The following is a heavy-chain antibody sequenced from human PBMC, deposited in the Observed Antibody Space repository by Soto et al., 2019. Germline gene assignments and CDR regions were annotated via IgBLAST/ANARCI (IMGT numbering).Heavy chain of an antibody. J-gene: IGHJ5*02. Sequence: SETLSLTCTVSGGSISSGGYYWSWIRQPPGKGLEWIGYIYYSGSTYYNPSLKSRVTISVDTSKNQFSLKLSSVTAADTAVYYCARDKAVTTSNWFDPWGQGTLVTVSS. CDR3: ARDKAVTTSNWFDP. CDR1: GGSISSGGYY. V-gene: IGHV4-31*03. D-gene: IGHD4-4*01. CDR2: IYYSGST.